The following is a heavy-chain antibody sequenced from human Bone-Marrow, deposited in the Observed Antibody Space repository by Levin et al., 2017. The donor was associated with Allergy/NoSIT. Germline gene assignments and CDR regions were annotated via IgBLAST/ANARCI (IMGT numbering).Heavy chain of an antibody. V-gene: IGHV3-30*18. CDR2: ISYDGSKK. CDR1: GFRFSDYG. CDR3: AKGSRGYSTYEPMFD. Sequence: SCAASGFRFSDYGMHWVRQAPGKGLEWVAIISYDGSKKYYADSVKGRFTISREDSKDTVFLQINSLRAEDTALYFCAKGSRGYSTYEPMFDWGQGTLVTVSS. J-gene: IGHJ4*02. D-gene: IGHD5-12*01.